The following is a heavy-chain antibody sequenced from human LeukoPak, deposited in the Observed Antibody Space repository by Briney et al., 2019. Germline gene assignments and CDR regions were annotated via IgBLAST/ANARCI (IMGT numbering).Heavy chain of an antibody. CDR3: ARGFVLGAAKNYFDY. J-gene: IGHJ4*02. Sequence: GGSLRLSCAASGFTVSSSYMSWVRQAPGKGLEWVSLIYSGGSTSYADSVRGRFTISRDNSKNTLSLQMNSLRAEDTALYYCARGFVLGAAKNYFDYWGQGALVTVSS. CDR2: IYSGGST. V-gene: IGHV3-53*05. CDR1: GFTVSSSY. D-gene: IGHD2-21*02.